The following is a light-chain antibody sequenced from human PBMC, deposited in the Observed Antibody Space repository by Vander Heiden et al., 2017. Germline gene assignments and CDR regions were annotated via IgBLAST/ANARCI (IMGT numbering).Light chain of an antibody. CDR2: ANN. CDR3: AAWDGSLNVVL. J-gene: IGLJ2*01. V-gene: IGLV1-44*01. Sequence: QSVLTQPPSASGTPGQWVSISCSGSSSNIGSNTVNWYQHLTGTAPRLLISANNQRPSGVPDRFSGSKSGTSAALAIGGLQSEDEADYYCAAWDGSLNVVLFGGGTKVTVL. CDR1: SSNIGSNT.